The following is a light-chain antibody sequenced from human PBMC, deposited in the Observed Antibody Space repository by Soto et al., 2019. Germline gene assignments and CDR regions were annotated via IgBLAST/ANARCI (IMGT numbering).Light chain of an antibody. Sequence: IKLYQSPSSLSASVGDRDTITCRASQDIAIYLAWYQQKPGEAPKLLIYAASTLYGGVPSRFSGSGSGTDFALTITSLQAEDFATYYCQQLRMYPSTFGGGTKVDIK. CDR3: QQLRMYPST. J-gene: IGKJ4*01. V-gene: IGKV1-9*01. CDR1: QDIAIY. CDR2: AAS.